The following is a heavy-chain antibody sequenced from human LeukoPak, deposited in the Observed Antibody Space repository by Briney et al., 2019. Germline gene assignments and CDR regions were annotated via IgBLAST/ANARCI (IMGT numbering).Heavy chain of an antibody. CDR2: ISYIGST. V-gene: IGHV4-59*11. CDR1: DDSFSSHY. J-gene: IGHJ3*02. CDR3: ARDLVTVTKGFDI. D-gene: IGHD4-17*01. Sequence: PSETLSLTCAVSDDSFSSHYWTWIRQPPGKGLEWIGYISYIGSTNYNPSLKSRVTISIDTSKNHFSLKLSSVTAADTAVYYCARDLVTVTKGFDIWSQGTMVSVSS.